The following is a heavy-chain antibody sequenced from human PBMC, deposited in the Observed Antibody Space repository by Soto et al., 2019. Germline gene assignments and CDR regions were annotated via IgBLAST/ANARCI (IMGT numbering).Heavy chain of an antibody. D-gene: IGHD6-13*01. J-gene: IGHJ5*02. Sequence: SVKVACKASGGTFSSYALSSVRQAPGQGLEWMGGVTPIFGTANYAHKFQGRVTITADESTSTAYMELSSLRSEDTALYYCARDAGQQLVLENWFDPWGQGILVTVSS. CDR3: ARDAGQQLVLENWFDP. CDR1: GGTFSSYA. V-gene: IGHV1-69*01. CDR2: VTPIFGTA.